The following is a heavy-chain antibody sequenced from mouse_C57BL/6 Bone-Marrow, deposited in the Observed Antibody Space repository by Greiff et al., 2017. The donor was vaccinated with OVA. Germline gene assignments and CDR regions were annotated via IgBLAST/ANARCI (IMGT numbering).Heavy chain of an antibody. CDR2: INPNNGGT. CDR3: ARSRPTGAWFAY. D-gene: IGHD4-1*02. J-gene: IGHJ3*01. CDR1: GYTFTDYN. V-gene: IGHV1-18*01. Sequence: EVQLQQSGPELVKPGASVKIPCKASGYTFTDYNMDWVKQSHGKSLEWIGDINPNNGGTIYNQKFKGKATLTVDKSSSSAYMELRSLTSEDTAVYYCARSRPTGAWFAYWGQGTLVTVSA.